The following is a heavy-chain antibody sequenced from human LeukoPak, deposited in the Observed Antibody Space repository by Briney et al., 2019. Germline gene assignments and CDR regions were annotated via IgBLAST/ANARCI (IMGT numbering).Heavy chain of an antibody. Sequence: ASVKVSCRASGYTFTGYYMHWVRQAPGQGLEWMGWINPNSGGTNYAQKFQGWVTMTRDTSISTAYMELSRLRSEDTAVYYCARSRVERPPFDYWGQGTLVTVSS. J-gene: IGHJ4*02. CDR2: INPNSGGT. D-gene: IGHD1-1*01. CDR3: ARSRVERPPFDY. CDR1: GYTFTGYY. V-gene: IGHV1-2*04.